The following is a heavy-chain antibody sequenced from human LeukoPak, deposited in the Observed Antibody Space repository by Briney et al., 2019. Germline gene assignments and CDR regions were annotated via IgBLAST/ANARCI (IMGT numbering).Heavy chain of an antibody. J-gene: IGHJ4*02. V-gene: IGHV4-34*01. CDR1: GGSFSGYY. D-gene: IGHD6-13*01. Sequence: PSETLSLTCAVYGGSFSGYYWSWIRQPPGKGLEWIGEINHSGSTNYNPSLKSRVTISVDTSNNQFSLRMFSMTVADTAVYYCARGGASSLPFDYWGQGTLVTVSS. CDR3: ARGGASSLPFDY. CDR2: INHSGST.